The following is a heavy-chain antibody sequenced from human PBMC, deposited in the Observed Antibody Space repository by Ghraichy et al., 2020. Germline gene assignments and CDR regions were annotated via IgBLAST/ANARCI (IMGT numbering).Heavy chain of an antibody. CDR3: ATKTVVVAATKYYYYGMDV. CDR2: INPNSGGT. D-gene: IGHD2-15*01. CDR1: GYTFTGYY. V-gene: IGHV1-2*02. Sequence: ASVKVSCKASGYTFTGYYMHWVRQAPGQGLEWMGWINPNSGGTNYAQKFQGRVTMTRDTSISTAYMELSRLRSDDTAVYYCATKTVVVAATKYYYYGMDVWGQGTTVTVSS. J-gene: IGHJ6*02.